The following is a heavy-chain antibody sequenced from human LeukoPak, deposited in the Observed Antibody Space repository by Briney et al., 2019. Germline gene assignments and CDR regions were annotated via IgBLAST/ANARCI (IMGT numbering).Heavy chain of an antibody. J-gene: IGHJ5*02. CDR3: ARSEALAGTFDP. CDR1: GGSISSSSYY. Sequence: PSETLSLTCTVSGGSISSSSYYWGWIRQPPGKGLEWIGSIYYSGSTYYNPSLKSRVTISVDTSKNQFSLKLSSVTAADTAVYYCARSEALAGTFDPWGQGTLVTVSS. D-gene: IGHD6-19*01. V-gene: IGHV4-39*07. CDR2: IYYSGST.